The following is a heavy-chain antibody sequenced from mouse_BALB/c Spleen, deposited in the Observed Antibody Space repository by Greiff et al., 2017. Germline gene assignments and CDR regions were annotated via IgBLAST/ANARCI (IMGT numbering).Heavy chain of an antibody. CDR3: ARSALGYAMDY. Sequence: VQLQQSGAELVKPGASVKLSCTASGFNIKDTYMHWVKQRPEQGLEWIGRIDPANGNTKYDPKFQGKATITADTSSNTAYLQLSSLTSADTAVYYCARSALGYAMDYWGQGTSVTVSS. CDR1: GFNIKDTY. J-gene: IGHJ4*01. D-gene: IGHD6-1*01. V-gene: IGHV14-3*02. CDR2: IDPANGNT.